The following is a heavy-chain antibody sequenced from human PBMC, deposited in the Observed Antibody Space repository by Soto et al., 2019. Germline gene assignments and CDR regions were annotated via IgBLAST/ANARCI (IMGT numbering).Heavy chain of an antibody. CDR1: GFTFSLFS. J-gene: IGHJ6*02. CDR2: ISGGSSYI. Sequence: EVQLVESGGGLVKPGESLTLSCAASGFTFSLFSMTWVRQAPGKGLEWVSSISGGSSYIYYADSVRGRFTISRENARNSLYLQMDSLRADDTAVYYCARDSDCHSTSCFFPPHVWGQGTTVTVSS. D-gene: IGHD2-2*01. CDR3: ARDSDCHSTSCFFPPHV. V-gene: IGHV3-21*01.